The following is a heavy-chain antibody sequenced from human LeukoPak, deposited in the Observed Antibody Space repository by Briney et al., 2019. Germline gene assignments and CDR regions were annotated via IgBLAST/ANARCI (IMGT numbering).Heavy chain of an antibody. CDR1: GFTFSSYA. D-gene: IGHD2-15*01. CDR2: ISGGSGST. J-gene: IGHJ5*02. Sequence: GGSLRLSCAASGFTFSSYAMSWVRQAPGKGLAWVSTISGGSGSTYCADSVKGRFTMSRDNVKNTLYLQMNSLRVEDTAVYYCARDPRNVGLAPWGQGTLVTVSS. CDR3: ARDPRNVGLAP. V-gene: IGHV3-23*01.